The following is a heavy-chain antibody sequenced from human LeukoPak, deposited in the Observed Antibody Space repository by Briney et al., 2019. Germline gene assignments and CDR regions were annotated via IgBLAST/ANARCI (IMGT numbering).Heavy chain of an antibody. J-gene: IGHJ4*02. CDR3: AKDSTPLYSSSPFDY. CDR1: GFTFSSYA. D-gene: IGHD6-13*01. Sequence: WGSLSLSCAASGFTFSSYAMSWVRQAPGKGLEWVSAISGSGGSTYYADSVKGRFTISRDNSKNTLYLQMNSLRAEDTAVYYCAKDSTPLYSSSPFDYWGQGTLVTVSS. CDR2: ISGSGGST. V-gene: IGHV3-23*01.